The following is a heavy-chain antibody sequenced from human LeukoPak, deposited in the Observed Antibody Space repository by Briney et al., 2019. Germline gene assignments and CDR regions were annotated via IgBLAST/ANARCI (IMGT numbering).Heavy chain of an antibody. Sequence: TGGSLRLSCAASGFTFSSYSMNWVRQAPGKGLEWVSYISIGSSVIYYADSVKGRFTISRDNAKNSLYLQMNSLRAEDTAVYYCAREKYADYLLNDYWGQGTLVTVSS. CDR2: ISIGSSVI. CDR1: GFTFSSYS. V-gene: IGHV3-48*01. J-gene: IGHJ4*02. D-gene: IGHD4-17*01. CDR3: AREKYADYLLNDY.